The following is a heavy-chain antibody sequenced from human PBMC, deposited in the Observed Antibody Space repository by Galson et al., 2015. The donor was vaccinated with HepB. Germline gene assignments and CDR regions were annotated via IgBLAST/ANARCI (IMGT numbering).Heavy chain of an antibody. J-gene: IGHJ6*02. CDR1: GSSVPSYW. V-gene: IGHV5-51*01. CDR3: ASHTAPNPYYYGMDV. CDR2: IYPGDSDT. Sequence: QSGEEVKKPGESLQISCKGSGSSVPSYWIGWVRQMPGKGLEWMGIIYPGDSDTRYSPSFQGQVTISADKSISTAYLQWSSLKASDTAMYYCASHTAPNPYYYGMDVWGQGTTVTVSS. D-gene: IGHD5-18*01.